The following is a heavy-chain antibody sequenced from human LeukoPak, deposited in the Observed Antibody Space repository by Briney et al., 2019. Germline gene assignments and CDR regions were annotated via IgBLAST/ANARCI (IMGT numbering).Heavy chain of an antibody. D-gene: IGHD2-15*01. CDR1: GFTFDDYA. Sequence: PGGSLRLSCAASGFTFDDYAMHWVRQAPGKGLEWVSAISGSGGSTYCADSVKGRFTISRDNSKNTLYLQMNSLRAEDTAVYYCAKYWVAIDAFDIWGQGTMVTVSS. V-gene: IGHV3-23*01. CDR2: ISGSGGST. J-gene: IGHJ3*02. CDR3: AKYWVAIDAFDI.